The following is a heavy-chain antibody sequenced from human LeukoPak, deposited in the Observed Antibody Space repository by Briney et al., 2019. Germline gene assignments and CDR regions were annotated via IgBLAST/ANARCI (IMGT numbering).Heavy chain of an antibody. CDR1: GYTFTSYA. V-gene: IGHV1-3*01. D-gene: IGHD3-22*01. Sequence: ASVKVSCKASGYTFTSYAMHWVRQAPGQRLEWMGWINAGNGNTKYSQKFQGRVTITRDTSASTAYMELSTLRSDDTAVYYCARVTIQYYDSGGYHWAFDIWGQGTMVTVSS. J-gene: IGHJ3*02. CDR3: ARVTIQYYDSGGYHWAFDI. CDR2: INAGNGNT.